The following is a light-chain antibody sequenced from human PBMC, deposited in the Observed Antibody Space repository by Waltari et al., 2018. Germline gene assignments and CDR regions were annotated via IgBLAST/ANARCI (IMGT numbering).Light chain of an antibody. V-gene: IGLV1-40*01. CDR2: RFA. J-gene: IGLJ2*01. Sequence: QSVLTQPPSVSGAPGQRVTISCSGTKSNIGADFDVHWYQQVPGTAPKLLLHRFANRPSGVSDRFSGFKSGASASLGITGLQAEDEAMDYCQSYDTTLSAVVFGGGTRLTV. CDR3: QSYDTTLSAVV. CDR1: KSNIGADFD.